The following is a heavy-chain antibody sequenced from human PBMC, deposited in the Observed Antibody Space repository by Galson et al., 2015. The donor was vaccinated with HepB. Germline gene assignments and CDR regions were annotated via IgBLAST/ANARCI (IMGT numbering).Heavy chain of an antibody. CDR3: ARAGYYDSSDY. CDR2: INSDGSST. V-gene: IGHV3-74*01. D-gene: IGHD3-22*01. CDR1: GFTFSRYW. J-gene: IGHJ4*02. Sequence: SLRLSCAASGFTFSRYWMHWVRQAPGKGLLWVSRINSDGSSTSYADSVKGRFTISRDNAKNTLYLQMNSLRAEDTAVYYCARAGYYDSSDYWGQGTLVTVSS.